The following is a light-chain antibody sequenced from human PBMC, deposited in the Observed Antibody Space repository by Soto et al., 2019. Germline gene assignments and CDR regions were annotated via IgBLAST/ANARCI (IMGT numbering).Light chain of an antibody. J-gene: IGLJ1*01. CDR2: DVN. CDR1: SSNIGGNS. CDR3: GSWDSSLSADV. Sequence: SVLTQPPSVSAAPGQKVTISCSGSSSNIGGNSVSWYQQLPGTAPKLLIYDVNKRPSGIPDRFSGSKSGTSATLGITGFQTGDEADYYCGSWDSSLSADVFGTGTKVTV. V-gene: IGLV1-51*01.